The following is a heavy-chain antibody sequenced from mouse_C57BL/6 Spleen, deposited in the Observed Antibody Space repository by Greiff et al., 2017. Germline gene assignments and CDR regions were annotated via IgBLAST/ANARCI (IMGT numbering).Heavy chain of an antibody. D-gene: IGHD2-3*01. V-gene: IGHV5-16*01. CDR2: INYDGSST. CDR3: ARVYDGYYAWFAY. CDR1: GFTFSDYY. J-gene: IGHJ3*01. Sequence: EVHLVESEGGLVQPGSSMKLSCTASGFTFSDYYMAWVRQVPEKGLEWVANINYDGSSTYYLDSLKSRFIISRDNAKNILYLQMSSLKSEDTATYYCARVYDGYYAWFAYWGQGTLVTVSA.